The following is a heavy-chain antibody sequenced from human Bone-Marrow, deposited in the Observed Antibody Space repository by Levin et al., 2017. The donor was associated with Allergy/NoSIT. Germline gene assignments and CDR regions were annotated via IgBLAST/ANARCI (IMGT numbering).Heavy chain of an antibody. J-gene: IGHJ4*02. D-gene: IGHD6-13*01. V-gene: IGHV3-7*01. CDR1: GFTFSSYW. Sequence: AGGSLRLSCAASGFTFSSYWMSWVRQAPGKGLEWVANIKQDGSEKYYVDSVKGRFTISRDNAKNSLYLQMNSLRAEDTAVYYCARDSGIGIAAPGEGYWGQGTLVTVSS. CDR2: IKQDGSEK. CDR3: ARDSGIGIAAPGEGY.